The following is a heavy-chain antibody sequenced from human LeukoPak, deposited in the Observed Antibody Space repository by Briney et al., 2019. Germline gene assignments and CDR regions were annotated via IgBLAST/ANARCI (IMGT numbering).Heavy chain of an antibody. CDR1: GDSVSSNSAA. CDR2: TYYRSKWYN. Sequence: SQTLSLTCAISGDSVSSNSAAWNWIRQSPSRGLEWLGSTYYRSKWYNDYAVSVKSRITINPDTSKNQFSLQLNSVTPEDTAVYYCARGRRSGYSSGWYYFDYWGQGTLVTVSS. CDR3: ARGRRSGYSSGWYYFDY. V-gene: IGHV6-1*01. J-gene: IGHJ4*02. D-gene: IGHD6-19*01.